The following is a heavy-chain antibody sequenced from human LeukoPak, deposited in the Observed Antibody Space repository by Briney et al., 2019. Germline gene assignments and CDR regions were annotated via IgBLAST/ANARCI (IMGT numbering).Heavy chain of an antibody. D-gene: IGHD4-11*01. J-gene: IGHJ5*02. CDR2: IYPGDSDT. V-gene: IGHV5-51*01. CDR1: GYSFTSYW. Sequence: GESLKISCKGSGYSFTSYWIGWVRQMPGKGREWMGIIYPGDSDTRYSPSFQGHVTISADKPISTAYLQWSSLKASDTAMYYCARHYSNYERWFDPWGQGTLVTVSS. CDR3: ARHYSNYERWFDP.